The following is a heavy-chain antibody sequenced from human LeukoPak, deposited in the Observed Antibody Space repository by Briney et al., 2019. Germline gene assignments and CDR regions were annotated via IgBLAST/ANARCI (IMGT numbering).Heavy chain of an antibody. D-gene: IGHD5-12*01. CDR2: ISGSGGST. J-gene: IGHJ6*02. CDR3: AKELRRYSGYDEISYGMDV. V-gene: IGHV3-23*01. Sequence: GGSLRLSCAASGFTFSSYAMSWVRQAPGKGLEWVSAISGSGGSTYYADSVKGRFTISRDNSKNTLYLQMNSLRAEDTAVYYCAKELRRYSGYDEISYGMDVWGQGTTVTVSS. CDR1: GFTFSSYA.